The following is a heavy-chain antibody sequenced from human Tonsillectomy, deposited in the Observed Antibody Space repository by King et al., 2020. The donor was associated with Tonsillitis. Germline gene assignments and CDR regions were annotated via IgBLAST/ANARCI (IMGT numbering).Heavy chain of an antibody. CDR2: IYYSGST. D-gene: IGHD2-2*01. CDR3: ARHESSGKVVLTVDWFDP. J-gene: IGHJ5*02. CDR1: GCSISSSSYY. Sequence: TFSGCSISSSSYYWGWIRQPPGKGLEWIGSIYYSGSTYYNPSLKSRVTISVDTSKTQFSLKLSLVTAADTAVYYCARHESSGKVVLTVDWFDPWGQVTMVTVSS. V-gene: IGHV4-39*01.